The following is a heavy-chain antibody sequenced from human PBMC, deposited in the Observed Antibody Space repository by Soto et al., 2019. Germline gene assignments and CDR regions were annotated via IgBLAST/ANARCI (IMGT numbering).Heavy chain of an antibody. CDR1: GGSISSYY. J-gene: IGHJ2*01. V-gene: IGHV4-59*01. D-gene: IGHD1-1*01. Sequence: ETLSLTCTVSGGSISSYYWSWIRQPPGKGLEWIGYINYSGSTNHNPSLKSRVTTSVDTSKNQFSLKLSSVTAADTAVYYCARVWTFQWYFDLWGRGTLVTVS. CDR3: ARVWTFQWYFDL. CDR2: INYSGST.